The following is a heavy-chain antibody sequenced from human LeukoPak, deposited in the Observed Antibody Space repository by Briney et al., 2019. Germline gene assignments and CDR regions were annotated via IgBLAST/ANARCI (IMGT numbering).Heavy chain of an antibody. V-gene: IGHV3-74*01. Sequence: GGSLRLSCAASGFTFSSYWMHWVRQAPGKGLVWVSRINSDGSSTTYADSVKGRFTISRDNAKNSLYLQMNSLRAEDTAVYYCASPIFGVVPASFVDYWGQGTLVTVSS. J-gene: IGHJ4*02. CDR1: GFTFSSYW. CDR3: ASPIFGVVPASFVDY. D-gene: IGHD3-3*01. CDR2: INSDGSST.